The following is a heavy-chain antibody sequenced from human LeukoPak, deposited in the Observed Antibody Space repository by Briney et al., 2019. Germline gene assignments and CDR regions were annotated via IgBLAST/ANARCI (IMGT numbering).Heavy chain of an antibody. J-gene: IGHJ4*02. V-gene: IGHV4-39*07. CDR1: GGSISSSSYY. D-gene: IGHD1-26*01. CDR3: ARGRKWEQRYFDY. CDR2: IYYSGST. Sequence: SETLSLTCTVSGGSISSSSYYWGWIRQPPGKGLEWNGSIYYSGSTYYNPSLKSRVTISVDMSKNQFSLKVSSVTAADTAVYYCARGRKWEQRYFDYWGQGTLVTVSS.